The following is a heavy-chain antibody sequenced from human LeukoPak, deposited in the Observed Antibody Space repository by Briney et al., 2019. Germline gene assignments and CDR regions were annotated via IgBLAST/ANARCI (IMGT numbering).Heavy chain of an antibody. D-gene: IGHD1-26*01. J-gene: IGHJ5*02. CDR2: IYTSGST. CDR1: GGSISSYY. CDR3: ARIYRRGATESYWFDP. V-gene: IGHV4-4*07. Sequence: SETLSLTCTVSGGSISSYYWSWIRQPAGKGLEWIGRIYTSGSTNYNPSLKSRVTMSVDTSKNQFSLKLSSVTAADTAVYYCARIYRRGATESYWFDPWGQGTLVTVSS.